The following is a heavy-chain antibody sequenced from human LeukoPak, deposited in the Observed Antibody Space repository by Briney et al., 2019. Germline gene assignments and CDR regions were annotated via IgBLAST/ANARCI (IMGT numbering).Heavy chain of an antibody. D-gene: IGHD6-19*01. CDR2: IYYSGST. CDR1: GGSISSSSYY. J-gene: IGHJ4*02. Sequence: PSETLSLTCTVSGGSISSSSYYWGWIRQPPGKGLEWIGSIYYSGSTYYNPSLKSRVTISVDTPNNQLSVKLSSVTAADTAVYYCASPGYSSGWYVVGYWGQGTLVTVSS. CDR3: ASPGYSSGWYVVGY. V-gene: IGHV4-39*01.